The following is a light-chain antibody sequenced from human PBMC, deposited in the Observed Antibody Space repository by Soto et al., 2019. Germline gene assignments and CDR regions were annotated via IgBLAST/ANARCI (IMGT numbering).Light chain of an antibody. CDR1: QSVSSN. CDR3: QQYNNWPPWT. J-gene: IGKJ1*01. Sequence: EIVITQSPATRSVAPGETATLSSMTSQSVSSNVAWYQQKTGQAPRLLIYGASTRATGIPARFSGTGSGTEFTLTISSLQSEDFAVYYCQQYNNWPPWTFGQGTKVDIK. CDR2: GAS. V-gene: IGKV3-15*01.